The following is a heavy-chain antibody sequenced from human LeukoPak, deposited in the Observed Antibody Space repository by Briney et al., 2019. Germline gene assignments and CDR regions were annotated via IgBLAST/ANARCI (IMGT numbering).Heavy chain of an antibody. D-gene: IGHD5-12*01. V-gene: IGHV3-7*01. CDR3: VRDGGVSGYDLLDY. CDR2: INQDGSKE. CDR1: GFTFRNYW. Sequence: GSLRRSCTASGFTFRNYWMTWVRPAPGKGLEWVAHINQDGSKEYYMDSVKARFTISRDNAKNSLSLQMNSLRAEDTAVYYCVRDGGVSGYDLLDYWGQGTLVTVSS. J-gene: IGHJ4*02.